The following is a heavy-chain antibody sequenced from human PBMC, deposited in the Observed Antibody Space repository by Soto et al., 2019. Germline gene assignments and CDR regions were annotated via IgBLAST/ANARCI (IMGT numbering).Heavy chain of an antibody. Sequence: QPGGSLRLSCAASGFNFNNYNLHWVRRAPGKGLEWVAVGAYERNNKYYGDSVKGRFTISKDESNTTVSLEMTDLRSDDTATYYCARAGSTTCQPYYCHYYGMDVWGLGTTVTVSS. D-gene: IGHD2-2*01. V-gene: IGHV3-30*03. J-gene: IGHJ6*02. CDR2: GAYERNNK. CDR1: GFNFNNYN. CDR3: ARAGSTTCQPYYCHYYGMDV.